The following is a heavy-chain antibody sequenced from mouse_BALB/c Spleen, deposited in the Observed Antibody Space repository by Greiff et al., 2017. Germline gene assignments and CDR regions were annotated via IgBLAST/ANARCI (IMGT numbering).Heavy chain of an antibody. J-gene: IGHJ2*01. CDR2: IYPGDGDT. Sequence: QVQLKQSGAELARPGASVKLSCKASGYTFTSYWMQWVKQRPGQGLEWIGAIYPGDGDTRYTQKFKGKATLTADKSSSTAYMQLSSLASEDSAVYYCARGVPVGDYWGQGTTLTVSS. CDR3: ARGVPVGDY. D-gene: IGHD1-1*02. CDR1: GYTFTSYW. V-gene: IGHV1-87*01.